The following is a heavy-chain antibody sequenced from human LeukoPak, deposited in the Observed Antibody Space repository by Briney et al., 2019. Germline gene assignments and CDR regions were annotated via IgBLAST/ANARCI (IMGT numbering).Heavy chain of an antibody. CDR3: ARSRVAGTNWFDP. J-gene: IGHJ5*02. V-gene: IGHV1-69*13. D-gene: IGHD6-19*01. Sequence: SVKVSCKASGGTFSSYAISWVRQAPGQGLEWMGGIIPIFGTANYTQKFQGRVTITADESTSTAYMELSSLRSEDTAVYYCARSRVAGTNWFDPWGQGTLVTVSS. CDR2: IIPIFGTA. CDR1: GGTFSSYA.